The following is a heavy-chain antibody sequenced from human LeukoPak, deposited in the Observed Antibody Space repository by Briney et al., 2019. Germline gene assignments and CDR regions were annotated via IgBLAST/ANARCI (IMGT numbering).Heavy chain of an antibody. V-gene: IGHV3-74*01. CDR1: GFTFISYW. CDR2: INSDGSTT. D-gene: IGHD3-22*01. CDR3: ARGHHYYDSSAYYY. J-gene: IGHJ4*02. Sequence: GGSLRLSCAASGFTFISYWIHWVRQAPGKGLVWVSRINSDGSTTSYAASVKGRFTISRDTAKNTLYLQMNSLRAEDTAVYYCARGHHYYDSSAYYYWGQGTLVTVSS.